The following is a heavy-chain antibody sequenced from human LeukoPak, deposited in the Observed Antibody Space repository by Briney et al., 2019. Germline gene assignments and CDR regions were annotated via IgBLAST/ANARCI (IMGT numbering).Heavy chain of an antibody. D-gene: IGHD4-17*01. J-gene: IGHJ5*02. V-gene: IGHV1-2*02. Sequence: ASVKVSCKASGYTFTGYYVHWVRQAPGQGLEWMGWINPNSGGTNYAQKFQGRVTMTRDTSISTAYMELSRLRSDDTAVYYCVRLRIKPTPTQTAWFDPWGQGTLVTVSS. CDR2: INPNSGGT. CDR1: GYTFTGYY. CDR3: VRLRIKPTPTQTAWFDP.